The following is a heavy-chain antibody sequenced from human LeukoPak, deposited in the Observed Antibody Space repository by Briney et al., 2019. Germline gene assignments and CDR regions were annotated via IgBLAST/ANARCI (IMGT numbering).Heavy chain of an antibody. D-gene: IGHD4-23*01. Sequence: GGPLRLSGKAFGLTFGGYAWSWFGLAPGKGLKWVSAISGSGSNTYYTDSVKGRFTISRDNSNNALYLQMNSLRAEDTAVYYCTKEASQSYGRTWGQGTLVTVSS. V-gene: IGHV3-23*01. CDR3: TKEASQSYGRT. CDR1: GLTFGGYA. CDR2: ISGSGSNT. J-gene: IGHJ4*02.